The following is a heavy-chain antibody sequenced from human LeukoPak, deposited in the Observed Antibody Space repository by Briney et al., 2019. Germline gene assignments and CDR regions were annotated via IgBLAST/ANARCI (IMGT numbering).Heavy chain of an antibody. CDR2: IYFSGTT. V-gene: IGHV4-39*02. CDR3: ASSQYPIAAADNWFAP. CDR1: GGSVSGANNY. D-gene: IGHD6-13*01. J-gene: IGHJ5*02. Sequence: SETLSLTCTVSGGSVSGANNYWGWIRQTPGKGLEWIGTIYFSGTTYYNPSLKSRVTMSVDTSRNHFSLRLRSVTAADTAVYYCASSQYPIAAADNWFAPWGQGSLVTVSS.